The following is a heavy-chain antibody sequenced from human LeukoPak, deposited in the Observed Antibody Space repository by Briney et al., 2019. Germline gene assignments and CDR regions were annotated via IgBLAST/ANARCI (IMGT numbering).Heavy chain of an antibody. CDR1: GFNFSTYS. D-gene: IGHD3-16*01. CDR2: VSSGSTYI. J-gene: IGHJ4*02. V-gene: IGHV3-21*01. CDR3: VRDRGDY. Sequence: GGSLRLSCVASGFNFSTYSMNWVRQAPGKGLEWVSSVSSGSTYIYYGDSVKGRFTISRDNAKNSLYLQMNSLRAEDTAVYYCVRDRGDYWGQGTLVTVSS.